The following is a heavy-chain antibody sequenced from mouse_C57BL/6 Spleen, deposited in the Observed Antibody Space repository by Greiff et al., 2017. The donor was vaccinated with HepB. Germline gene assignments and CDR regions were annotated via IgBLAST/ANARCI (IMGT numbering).Heavy chain of an antibody. J-gene: IGHJ4*01. CDR3: ATYYSNLGAIDY. D-gene: IGHD2-5*01. CDR2: IYPGSGST. CDR1: GYTFTSYW. V-gene: IGHV1-55*01. Sequence: QVQLQQPGAELVKPGASVKMSCKASGYTFTSYWITWVKQRPGQGLEWIGDIYPGSGSTNYNEKFKSKATLTVDTSSSTAYMQLSSLTSEDSAVYYCATYYSNLGAIDYWGQGTSVTVSS.